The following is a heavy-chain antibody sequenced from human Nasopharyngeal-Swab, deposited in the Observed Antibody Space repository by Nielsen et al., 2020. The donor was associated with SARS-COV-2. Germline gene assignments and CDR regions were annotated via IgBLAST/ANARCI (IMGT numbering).Heavy chain of an antibody. D-gene: IGHD6-13*01. J-gene: IGHJ6*02. CDR2: ISGSGGST. Sequence: GESLKISGAASGFTISSYAMSGVRQAPGKGEERVSAISGSGGSTYYADSVKGRFTISRDNSKNTLYLQMNSLRAEDTAVYYCAKSVAAAGPDYYYGLDVWGQGTTVTVSS. CDR3: AKSVAAAGPDYYYGLDV. V-gene: IGHV3-23*01. CDR1: GFTISSYA.